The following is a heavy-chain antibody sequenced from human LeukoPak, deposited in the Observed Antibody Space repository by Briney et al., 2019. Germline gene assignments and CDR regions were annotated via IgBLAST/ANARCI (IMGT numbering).Heavy chain of an antibody. J-gene: IGHJ4*02. V-gene: IGHV4-59*08. CDR2: IYYSGST. CDR1: GGSISSYY. D-gene: IGHD3/OR15-3a*01. Sequence: SETLSLTCTVSGGSISSYYWSWIRQPPGKGLEWIGYIYYSGSTNYNPSLKSRVTISVDTSKNQFSLKLSSVTAADTAVYYCARITSGGTGYDYWGQGTLVTVSS. CDR3: ARITSGGTGYDY.